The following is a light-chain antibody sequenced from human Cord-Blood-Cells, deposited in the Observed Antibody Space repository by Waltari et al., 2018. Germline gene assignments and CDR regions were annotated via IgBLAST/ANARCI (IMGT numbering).Light chain of an antibody. V-gene: IGLV3-1*01. Sequence: SYELTQPPSVSLSPGQTASITCSGDKLGDKYACWYQQKPGQSPVLVIYQDSKRPSGLPERVSGSNSGNTATLTISGTQAMDEADYYCQGWDSSTVVFGGGTKLTVL. CDR2: QDS. J-gene: IGLJ2*01. CDR1: KLGDKY. CDR3: QGWDSSTVV.